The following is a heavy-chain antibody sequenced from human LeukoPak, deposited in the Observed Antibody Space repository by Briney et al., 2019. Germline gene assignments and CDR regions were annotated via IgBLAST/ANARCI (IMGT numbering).Heavy chain of an antibody. CDR1: GFTVSSNY. V-gene: IGHV3-66*01. D-gene: IGHD3-10*01. J-gene: IGHJ4*02. CDR2: IYSGGST. Sequence: GGSLRLSCAASGFTVSSNYMSWVRQAPGKGLEWVSVIYSGGSTYYADSVKGRFTISRDNSKNTLYLQMNSLRAEDMAVYYCARDRTMVRGVPAFDYWGQGTLVTVSS. CDR3: ARDRTMVRGVPAFDY.